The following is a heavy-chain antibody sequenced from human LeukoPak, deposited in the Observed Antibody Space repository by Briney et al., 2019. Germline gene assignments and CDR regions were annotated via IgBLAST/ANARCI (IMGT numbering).Heavy chain of an antibody. CDR3: AREIDISPEGFDY. Sequence: GGSLRLSCAASGFTFSSYAMSWVRQAPGKGLEWVSYISSSSSTIYYADSAKGRFTISRDNAKNSLYLQMNSLRAEDTAVYYCAREIDISPEGFDYWGQGTLVTVSS. J-gene: IGHJ4*02. CDR2: ISSSSSTI. V-gene: IGHV3-48*04. CDR1: GFTFSSYA. D-gene: IGHD1-14*01.